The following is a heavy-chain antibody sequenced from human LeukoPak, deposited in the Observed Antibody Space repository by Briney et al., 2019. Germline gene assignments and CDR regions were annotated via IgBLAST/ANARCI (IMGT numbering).Heavy chain of an antibody. Sequence: ASVKVSCKTSGYTFTNYDINWVRQAPGQGLEWMGIINPSGGSTSYAQKFQGRVTMTRDTSTSTVYMELSSLRSEDTAVYYCARDRVSPYYYGSGSYYKSGGFDYWGQGTLVTVSS. V-gene: IGHV1-46*01. D-gene: IGHD3-10*01. CDR3: ARDRVSPYYYGSGSYYKSGGFDY. CDR1: GYTFTNYD. CDR2: INPSGGST. J-gene: IGHJ4*02.